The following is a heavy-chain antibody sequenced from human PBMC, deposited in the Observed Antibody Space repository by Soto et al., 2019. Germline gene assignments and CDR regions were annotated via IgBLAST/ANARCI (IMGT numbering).Heavy chain of an antibody. J-gene: IGHJ6*02. CDR1: GYTFTSYG. CDR2: ISAYNGNT. Sequence: QVQLVQSGAEVKKPGASVKVSCKASGYTFTSYGISWVRQAPGQGLEWMGWISAYNGNTNYAQKLQGRVPMTTDTPTSPADREVRRRRSEGTAGSYCAGGEGIGDAWGQGTTVTVSS. CDR3: AGGEGIGDA. V-gene: IGHV1-18*01. D-gene: IGHD6-13*01.